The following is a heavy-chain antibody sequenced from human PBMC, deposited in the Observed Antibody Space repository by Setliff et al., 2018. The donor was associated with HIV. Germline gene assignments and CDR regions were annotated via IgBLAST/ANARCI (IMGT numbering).Heavy chain of an antibody. Sequence: SETLSLTCAVYGGSFSGYYWTWIRQSPGKGLEWIGEINPSGSTNYNPSLRSRVTMSVGTSKYQFSLNLTSVTAADTAVYYCAREARRMGDYAPYYYYMGVWGKGTTVTVSS. CDR3: AREARRMGDYAPYYYYMGV. CDR1: GGSFSGYY. CDR2: INPSGST. J-gene: IGHJ6*03. D-gene: IGHD4-17*01. V-gene: IGHV4-34*01.